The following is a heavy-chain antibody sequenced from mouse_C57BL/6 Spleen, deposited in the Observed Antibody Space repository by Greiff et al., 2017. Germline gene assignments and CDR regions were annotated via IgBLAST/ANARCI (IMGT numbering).Heavy chain of an antibody. CDR2: IWSGGST. D-gene: IGHD1-1*01. Sequence: QVQLQQSGPGLVQPSQCLSITCTVSGFSFTSYGVHWVRQSPGKGLEWLGVIWSGGSTDDNAAFLSRLSISKDNTKSQVFFKMNSLQAYDTAIYYCARNNYGSGAYFDYWGQGTTLTVSA. V-gene: IGHV2-2*01. J-gene: IGHJ2*01. CDR3: ARNNYGSGAYFDY. CDR1: GFSFTSYG.